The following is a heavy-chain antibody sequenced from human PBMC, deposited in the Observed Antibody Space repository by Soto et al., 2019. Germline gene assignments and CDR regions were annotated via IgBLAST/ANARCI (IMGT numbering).Heavy chain of an antibody. J-gene: IGHJ2*01. CDR1: GFTFSSYW. D-gene: IGHD1-26*01. Sequence: EVQLVESGGGLVQPGGSLRLSCATSGFTFSSYWMHWVRQAPGKGLVWVSRINSDGSSKSYADSVKGRFTICRDNAKNTLYLQMNSLRAEDTAVYYCARGGSLNWYFDLWGRVTLVTVSS. V-gene: IGHV3-74*01. CDR3: ARGGSLNWYFDL. CDR2: INSDGSSK.